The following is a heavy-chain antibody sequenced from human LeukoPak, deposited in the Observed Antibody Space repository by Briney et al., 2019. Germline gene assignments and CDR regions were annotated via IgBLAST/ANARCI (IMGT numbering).Heavy chain of an antibody. CDR3: ARGRDYYDSSGSYYYYYGMDV. V-gene: IGHV4-34*01. CDR1: GGSISSYY. D-gene: IGHD3-22*01. CDR2: INHSGST. J-gene: IGHJ6*02. Sequence: SETLSLTCTVSGGSISSYYWSWIRQPPGKGLEWIGEINHSGSTNYNPSLKSRVTISVDTSKNQFSLKLSSVTAADTAVYYCARGRDYYDSSGSYYYYYGMDVWGQGTTVTVSS.